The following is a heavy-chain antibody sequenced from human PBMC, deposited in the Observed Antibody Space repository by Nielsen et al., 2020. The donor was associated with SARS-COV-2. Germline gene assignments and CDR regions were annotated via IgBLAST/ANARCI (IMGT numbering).Heavy chain of an antibody. V-gene: IGHV3-13*01. J-gene: IGHJ4*02. Sequence: GESLKISCAAYGFTISNYDMHWVRQAAGKGLEWVSSIGAAGDTFYAGSVRGRFTISREDVENSLHLQMNSLKVGDTAIYYCARGEGSGIDYWGQGTLVTVSS. CDR1: GFTISNYD. CDR2: IGAAGDT. D-gene: IGHD3-10*01. CDR3: ARGEGSGIDY.